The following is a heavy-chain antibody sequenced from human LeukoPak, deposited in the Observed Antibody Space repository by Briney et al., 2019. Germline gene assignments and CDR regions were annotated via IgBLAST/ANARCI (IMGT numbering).Heavy chain of an antibody. Sequence: GSLRLSCAASGFTFSDHIMNWVRQLPGKRPEWVAYVSGSGSTVYYADSVKGRFTISRDNGKSSLYLQMNSLRVEDTALYYCVRQFASWGQGTLVTVSS. J-gene: IGHJ4*02. CDR2: VSGSGSTV. V-gene: IGHV3-48*01. CDR1: GFTFSDHI. CDR3: VRQFAS.